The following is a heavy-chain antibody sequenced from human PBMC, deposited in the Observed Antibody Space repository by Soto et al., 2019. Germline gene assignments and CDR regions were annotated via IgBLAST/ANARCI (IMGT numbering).Heavy chain of an antibody. Sequence: QVQLVQSGAEVKKPGSSVKVSCKASGGTFSSYAISWVRQAPGQGLEWMGGIIPIFGTANYAQKFQGRVTITGDESTSTAYMALRRLRCEDPAVYYCARGRSGRYCSGGSCYGRDYCYYGMDVWGQGTTVTVSS. V-gene: IGHV1-69*12. CDR2: IIPIFGTA. D-gene: IGHD2-15*01. CDR1: GGTFSSYA. J-gene: IGHJ6*02. CDR3: ARGRSGRYCSGGSCYGRDYCYYGMDV.